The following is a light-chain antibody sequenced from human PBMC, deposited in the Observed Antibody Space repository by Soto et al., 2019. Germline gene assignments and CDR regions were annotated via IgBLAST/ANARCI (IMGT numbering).Light chain of an antibody. J-gene: IGKJ1*01. CDR3: QQYNNWPPLT. V-gene: IGKV3-15*01. CDR2: GVS. CDR1: QSVSSN. Sequence: EIVMTQSPATLSVSPGERATLSCRASQSVSSNLAWDQQKPGQAPRLLIYGVSTRATGIPDRFSGSGSGTEFTLTISSLQAEDFAIYYCQQYNNWPPLTFGQGTKVEIK.